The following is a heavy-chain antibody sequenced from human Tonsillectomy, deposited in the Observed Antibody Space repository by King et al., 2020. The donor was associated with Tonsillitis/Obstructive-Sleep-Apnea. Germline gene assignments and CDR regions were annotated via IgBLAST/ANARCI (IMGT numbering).Heavy chain of an antibody. J-gene: IGHJ4*02. Sequence: QLQLQESGPGLVKPSETLSLSCTVSGGSISRSSYFWAWIRQPPGKGLEWIGSIYYSDTTYYNPSLMSRATISVDTSKNQFSLRLSSVTAADTAIYYCARHAYGSIQYYFEYWGQGTLVTVSS. D-gene: IGHD2-21*01. CDR3: ARHAYGSIQYYFEY. CDR1: GGSISRSSYF. V-gene: IGHV4-39*01. CDR2: IYYSDTT.